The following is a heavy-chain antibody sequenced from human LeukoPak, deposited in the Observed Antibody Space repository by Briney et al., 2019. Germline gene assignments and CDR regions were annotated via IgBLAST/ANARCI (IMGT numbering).Heavy chain of an antibody. J-gene: IGHJ4*02. CDR2: IKQDGSEK. CDR3: ARDGGPFDS. CDR1: GFTFSAYW. D-gene: IGHD3-16*01. V-gene: IGHV3-7*03. Sequence: GGSLGLSCTASGFTFSAYWMSWVRQAPGKGLEWVANIKQDGSEKYCVDSVKGRFTISRDNAKKSLYLQMNTLRAEDTAIYYCARDGGPFDSWGQGTLVTVSS.